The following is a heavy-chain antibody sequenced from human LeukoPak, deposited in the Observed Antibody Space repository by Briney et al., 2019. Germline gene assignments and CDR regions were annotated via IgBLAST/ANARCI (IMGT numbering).Heavy chain of an antibody. J-gene: IGHJ6*03. CDR1: GFYFSGYS. CDR3: ARVEATTGRNYHYYYMDV. D-gene: IGHD1-1*01. V-gene: IGHV3-21*06. Sequence: GGSLRLSCAASGFYFSGYSMNWVRQAPGKGLEWVSSINTGSTYMYYADSVKGRFTISRGNAKNSLHLQMYSLRAEDTAVYFCARVEATTGRNYHYYYMDVWGKGTTVTVSS. CDR2: INTGSTYM.